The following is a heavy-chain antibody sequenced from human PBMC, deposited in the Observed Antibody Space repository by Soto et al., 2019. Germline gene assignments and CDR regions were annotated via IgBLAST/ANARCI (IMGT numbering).Heavy chain of an antibody. Sequence: GGSLRLSCAASKFTFGSYAMNWVRQAPGKGLEWVSTISGGGDDTNYADSVKGRFTVSRDNSRDTLYLQMNSLRAEDTAVYYCAKGVYTAGRGAFDYWGQGTLVTVSS. CDR2: ISGGGDDT. CDR1: KFTFGSYA. J-gene: IGHJ4*02. V-gene: IGHV3-23*01. D-gene: IGHD2-8*01. CDR3: AKGVYTAGRGAFDY.